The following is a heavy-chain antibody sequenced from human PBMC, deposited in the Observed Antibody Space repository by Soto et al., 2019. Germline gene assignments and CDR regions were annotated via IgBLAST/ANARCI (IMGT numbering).Heavy chain of an antibody. Sequence: PGGPKILSCGASGFNFGGYSMNWVRKETGKGLEWVSYISSSSSTIYYADSVKGRFTISGDNAKNSLYLQMNSLRDEDTAVYYCARDFFIAADLAHSYYFDYWGQGTLVTVSS. CDR1: GFNFGGYS. CDR3: ARDFFIAADLAHSYYFDY. D-gene: IGHD6-13*01. V-gene: IGHV3-48*02. J-gene: IGHJ4*02. CDR2: ISSSSSTI.